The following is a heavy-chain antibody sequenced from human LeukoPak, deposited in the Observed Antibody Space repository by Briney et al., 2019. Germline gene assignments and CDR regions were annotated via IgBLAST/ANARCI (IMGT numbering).Heavy chain of an antibody. CDR2: IYWDDDK. J-gene: IGHJ4*02. D-gene: IGHD2-2*01. CDR1: GFSLSTSGVG. Sequence: SGPTLVKPTQTLTLTCTFSGFSLSTSGVGVGWIRQPPGKALEWLALIYWDDDKRYSPSLKSRLTITKGTSKNQVVLTMTNVDPVDTATYYCAHLYQLASFDYWGQGTLVTVSS. V-gene: IGHV2-5*02. CDR3: AHLYQLASFDY.